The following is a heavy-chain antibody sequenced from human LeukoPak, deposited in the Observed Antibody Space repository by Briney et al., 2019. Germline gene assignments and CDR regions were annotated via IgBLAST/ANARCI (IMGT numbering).Heavy chain of an antibody. CDR2: IYYSGST. CDR3: ARGMITFGGVIVIDAFDI. Sequence: SETLSLTCTVSGGSISSYYWSWIRQPPGKGLEWIGNIYYSGSTNYNPSLKSRVTISVDTSKNQFSLKLSSVTAADTAVYYCARGMITFGGVIVIDAFDIWGQGTMVTVSS. D-gene: IGHD3-16*02. J-gene: IGHJ3*02. CDR1: GGSISSYY. V-gene: IGHV4-59*01.